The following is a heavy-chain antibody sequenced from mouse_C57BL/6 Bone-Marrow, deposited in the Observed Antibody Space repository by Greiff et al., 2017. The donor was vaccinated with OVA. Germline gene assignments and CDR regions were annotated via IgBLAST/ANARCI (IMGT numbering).Heavy chain of an antibody. Sequence: QVQLQQSGAELVRPGTSVKMSCKASGYTFTNYWIGWAKQRPGHGLEWIGDIYPGGGYTNYNEKFKGKATLTADKSSSTAYMQFSSLTSEDSAIYYCARSAYSNYGYFDYRGQGTTLTVSS. CDR1: GYTFTNYW. J-gene: IGHJ2*01. V-gene: IGHV1-63*01. D-gene: IGHD2-5*01. CDR3: ARSAYSNYGYFDY. CDR2: IYPGGGYT.